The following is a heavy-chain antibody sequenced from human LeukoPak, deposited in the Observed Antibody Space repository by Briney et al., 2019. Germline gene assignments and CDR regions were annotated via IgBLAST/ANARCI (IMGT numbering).Heavy chain of an antibody. CDR1: GGSISSGDFP. D-gene: IGHD3-10*01. CDR3: ARGFYGAGSHFDY. Sequence: PSQTLSLTCAVSGGSISSGDFPWSWIRQPPGKGLEWIGYIFHTGHTSYNPFLKSRATISVDMSKNHLSLRLTSVTAADTAVYYCARGFYGAGSHFDYWGQGTLVTVSS. V-gene: IGHV4-30-2*01. CDR2: IFHTGHT. J-gene: IGHJ4*02.